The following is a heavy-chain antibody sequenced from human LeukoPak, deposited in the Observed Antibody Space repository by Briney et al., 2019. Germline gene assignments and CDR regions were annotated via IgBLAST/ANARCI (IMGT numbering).Heavy chain of an antibody. Sequence: GGSLRLSCAASGFTFSSYAMHWVRQAPGKGLEYVSAISSNGGSTYYANSVKGRFTISRDNSKNTLYLQMGSLRAEDMAVYYCARGEYYYDSSGYYYWGQGTLVTVSS. CDR1: GFTFSSYA. CDR3: ARGEYYYDSSGYYY. CDR2: ISSNGGST. D-gene: IGHD3-22*01. V-gene: IGHV3-64*01. J-gene: IGHJ4*02.